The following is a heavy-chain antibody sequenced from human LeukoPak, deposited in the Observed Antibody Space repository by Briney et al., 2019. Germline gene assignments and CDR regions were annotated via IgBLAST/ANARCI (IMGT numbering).Heavy chain of an antibody. CDR3: ARGKYSSSWYKILDAFDI. CDR2: ISSSSSYI. CDR1: GFTFSSYS. J-gene: IGHJ3*02. V-gene: IGHV3-21*01. D-gene: IGHD6-13*01. Sequence: GGSLRLSCAASGFTFSSYSMNWVRQAPGKGLKWVSSISSSSSYIYYADSVKGRFTISRDNAKNSLYLQMNSLRAEDTAVYYCARGKYSSSWYKILDAFDIWGQGTMVTVSS.